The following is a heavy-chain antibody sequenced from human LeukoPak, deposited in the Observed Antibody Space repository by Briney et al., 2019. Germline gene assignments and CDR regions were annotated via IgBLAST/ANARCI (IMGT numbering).Heavy chain of an antibody. CDR2: IKEDGSEK. D-gene: IGHD5-24*01. CDR3: ARDSQRWLQEAY. CDR1: GFSFRSYW. Sequence: GGSLRLSCAASGFSFRSYWMSWVRQAPGKGLEWVANIKEDGSEKYYVDSVKGRFTISRDNSKNSLYLQMNSLRADDTAVYFCARDSQRWLQEAYWGQGTLVTVSS. V-gene: IGHV3-7*01. J-gene: IGHJ4*02.